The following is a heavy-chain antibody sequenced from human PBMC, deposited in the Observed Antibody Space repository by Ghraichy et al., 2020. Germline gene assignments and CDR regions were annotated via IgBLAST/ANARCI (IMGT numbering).Heavy chain of an antibody. CDR2: ISSSGSTI. CDR3: AREDDSSGYHFDY. Sequence: GGSLRLSCAASGFTFSSYEMNWVRQAPGKGLEWVSYISSSGSTIYYADSVKGRFTISRDNAKNSLYLQMNSLRAEDTAVYYCAREDDSSGYHFDYWGQGTLVTVSS. J-gene: IGHJ4*02. CDR1: GFTFSSYE. V-gene: IGHV3-48*03. D-gene: IGHD3-22*01.